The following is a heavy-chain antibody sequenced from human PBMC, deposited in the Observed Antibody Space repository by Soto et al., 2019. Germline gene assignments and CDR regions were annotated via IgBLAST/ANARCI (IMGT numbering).Heavy chain of an antibody. CDR2: IRSKANSYAT. Sequence: GGSLRLSCAASGFTFSGSALHWVRQASGKGLEWVGRIRSKANSYATAYAASVKGRFTISRDDSKNTAYLQMNSLKTEDTAVYYCTPSGCPYYFDYWGQGTLVTVSS. CDR1: GFTFSGSA. V-gene: IGHV3-73*01. J-gene: IGHJ4*02. CDR3: TPSGCPYYFDY. D-gene: IGHD6-19*01.